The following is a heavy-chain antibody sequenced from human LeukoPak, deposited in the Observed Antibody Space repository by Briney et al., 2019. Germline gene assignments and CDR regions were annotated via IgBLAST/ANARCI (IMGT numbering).Heavy chain of an antibody. Sequence: SETLSLTCAVSGYSISSGYYWGWIRQPPGKGLEWIGSIYHSGSTYYNPSLKSRVTISVDTSKNQFSLKLSSVTAADTAVYYCARDLIITIVRGVRHNWFDPWGQGTLVTVSS. CDR3: ARDLIITIVRGVRHNWFDP. J-gene: IGHJ5*02. CDR1: GYSISSGYY. CDR2: IYHSGST. D-gene: IGHD3-10*01. V-gene: IGHV4-38-2*02.